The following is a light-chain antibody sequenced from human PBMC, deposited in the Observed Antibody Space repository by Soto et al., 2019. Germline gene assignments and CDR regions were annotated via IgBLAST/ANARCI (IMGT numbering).Light chain of an antibody. V-gene: IGLV1-40*01. CDR1: SSNIGAGYD. J-gene: IGLJ1*01. Sequence: QSVLTQPPSVSGAPGHRVTISCTGSSSNIGAGYDVHWYQQLPSAAPTLLIYGNSNPPSGVPDRFAGSKSGTSASLVSTGLQAADEADYYCQSYDSSLSGAGVFGTGTKGTVL. CDR3: QSYDSSLSGAGV. CDR2: GNS.